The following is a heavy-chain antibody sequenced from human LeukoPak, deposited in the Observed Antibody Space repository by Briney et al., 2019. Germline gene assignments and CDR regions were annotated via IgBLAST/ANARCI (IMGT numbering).Heavy chain of an antibody. CDR2: INQDGSEK. CDR3: ARADSSDYYDPKYFDY. J-gene: IGHJ4*02. D-gene: IGHD3-22*01. V-gene: IGHV3-7*01. CDR1: GFTFSSYA. Sequence: GGSLRLSCAASGFTFSSYAMSWVRQAPGKGLEWVSNINQDGSEKYYADSVKGRFTISRDNAKNSLYLQMNSLRAEDTAVYYCARADSSDYYDPKYFDYWGQGTLVTVSS.